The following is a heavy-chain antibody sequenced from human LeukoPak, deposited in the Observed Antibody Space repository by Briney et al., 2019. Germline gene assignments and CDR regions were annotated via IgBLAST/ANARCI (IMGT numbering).Heavy chain of an antibody. J-gene: IGHJ1*01. D-gene: IGHD3-22*01. CDR3: ATYSSLNRREFQY. CDR1: GFIFSSYG. Sequence: GGSLRLSCAASGFIFSSYGMHWVRQAPGKGLEWVAVVSYDGSNKYYADSVKGRFTISRDNSKNTLYLQMNSLRAEDTAVYYCATYSSLNRREFQYWGQGTLLTVSS. V-gene: IGHV3-30*03. CDR2: VSYDGSNK.